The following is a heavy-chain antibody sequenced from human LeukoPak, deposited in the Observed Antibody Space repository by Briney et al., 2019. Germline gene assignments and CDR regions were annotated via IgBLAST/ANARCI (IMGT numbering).Heavy chain of an antibody. Sequence: SETLSLTCTVSGGSISSYYWSWIRQPPGKGLERIGYIYYSGSTNYNPSLKSRVTISVDTSKNQFSLKLSSVTAADTAVYYCARVGCGGDCLGYYYYYMDVWGKGTTVTVSS. D-gene: IGHD2-21*02. J-gene: IGHJ6*03. CDR3: ARVGCGGDCLGYYYYYMDV. CDR2: IYYSGST. CDR1: GGSISSYY. V-gene: IGHV4-59*01.